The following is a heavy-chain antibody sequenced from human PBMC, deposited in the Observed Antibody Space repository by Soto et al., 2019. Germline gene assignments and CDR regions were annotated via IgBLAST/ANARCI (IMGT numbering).Heavy chain of an antibody. V-gene: IGHV3-74*01. CDR3: ARWDGGSAFDI. CDR1: GFTFSSYW. CDR2: INSDGSST. D-gene: IGHD1-26*01. Sequence: GGSLRLSCVASGFTFSSYWMHWVRQAPGKGLVWVSRINSDGSSTSYADSVKGRFTISRDNAKNTLYLQMNSLRAEDTAVYYCARWDGGSAFDIWGQGTMVTVSS. J-gene: IGHJ3*02.